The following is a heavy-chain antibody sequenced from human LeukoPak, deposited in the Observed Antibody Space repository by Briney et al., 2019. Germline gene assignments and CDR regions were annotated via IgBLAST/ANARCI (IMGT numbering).Heavy chain of an antibody. V-gene: IGHV3-11*01. CDR1: GFTFSDYY. D-gene: IGHD4-11*01. CDR3: ARDPVTTGHA. J-gene: IGHJ6*02. CDR2: ISSSGNTI. Sequence: GGSLRLSCAASGFTFSDYYMSWLRQAPGKGLEWVSYISSSGNTIYYADSVKGRFTISRDNAKNSLYLQMNSLRAEDTAVYYCARDPVTTGHAWGQGTTVTVSS.